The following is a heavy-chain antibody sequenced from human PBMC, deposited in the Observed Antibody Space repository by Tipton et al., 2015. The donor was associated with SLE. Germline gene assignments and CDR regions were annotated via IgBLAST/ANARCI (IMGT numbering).Heavy chain of an antibody. V-gene: IGHV4-39*07. CDR3: SRGGGSPSY. CDR1: GGSISSSSCY. D-gene: IGHD2-15*01. CDR2: INHSGST. Sequence: TLSLTCTVSGGSISSSSCYWSWIRQPPGKGLEWIGEINHSGSTNYNPSLKSRVTISVDTSKNQFSLKLTSVTAADTAVYYCSRGGGSPSYWGQGTLVTVSS. J-gene: IGHJ4*02.